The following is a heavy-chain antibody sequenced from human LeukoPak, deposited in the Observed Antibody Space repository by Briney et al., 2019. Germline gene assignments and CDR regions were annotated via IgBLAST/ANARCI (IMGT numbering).Heavy chain of an antibody. V-gene: IGHV1-18*01. CDR3: ARDHCGGDCAQH. J-gene: IGHJ1*01. D-gene: IGHD2-21*01. CDR2: FSAYNGNT. CDR1: GYTFTSYG. Sequence: ASVKVSCKASGYTFTSYGISWVRQAPGQGLEWMGWFSAYNGNTNYAQKLQGRVTMTTDTSTSTAYMELRSLRSDDTAVYYCARDHCGGDCAQHWGQGTLVTVSS.